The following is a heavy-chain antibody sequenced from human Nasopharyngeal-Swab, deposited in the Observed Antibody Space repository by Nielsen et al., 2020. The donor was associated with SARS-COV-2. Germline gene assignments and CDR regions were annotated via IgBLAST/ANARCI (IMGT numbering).Heavy chain of an antibody. D-gene: IGHD6-19*01. V-gene: IGHV3-48*03. CDR3: ARASRGWS. CDR2: ISTSGATI. CDR1: EFTFDNYE. J-gene: IGHJ5*02. Sequence: GESLKISCAASEFTFDNYEMNWVRQAPGKGLEWVSYISTSGATIHYADSVRGRFTISRDNAKKSLHLQMNSLRAEDTAVYYCARASRGWSWGQGTPVTVSS.